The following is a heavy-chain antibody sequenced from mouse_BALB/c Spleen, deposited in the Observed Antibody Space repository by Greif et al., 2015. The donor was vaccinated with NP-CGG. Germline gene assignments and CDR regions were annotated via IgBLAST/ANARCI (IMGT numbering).Heavy chain of an antibody. Sequence: EVQVVESGGGLVQPGGSLRLSCATSGFTFTDYYMSWVRQPPGKALEWLGFIRNKPKGYTTEYSASVKGRFTISRDNSLSLLYLQMNTLRAEDSGAYYCARDINYYDIYWFFDDCGAGTTVTVSS. V-gene: IGHV7-3*02. CDR3: ARDINYYDIYWFFDD. D-gene: IGHD2-4*01. J-gene: IGHJ1*01. CDR2: IRNKPKGYTT. CDR1: GFTFTDYY.